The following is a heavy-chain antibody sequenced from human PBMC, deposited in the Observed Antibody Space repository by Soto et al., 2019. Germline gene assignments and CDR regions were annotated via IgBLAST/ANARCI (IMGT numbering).Heavy chain of an antibody. D-gene: IGHD3-16*01. Sequence: QVQLQESGPGLVKPSETLSLTCTVSGGSISSYYWSWIRQPPGKGLEWIGYIYYTGSTNYNPSLRGRVTISVDTSKNQFSLKLSSATAADTAVYYCARRWGDAFDIWGQGTMVTVSS. V-gene: IGHV4-59*08. CDR1: GGSISSYY. CDR3: ARRWGDAFDI. CDR2: IYYTGST. J-gene: IGHJ3*02.